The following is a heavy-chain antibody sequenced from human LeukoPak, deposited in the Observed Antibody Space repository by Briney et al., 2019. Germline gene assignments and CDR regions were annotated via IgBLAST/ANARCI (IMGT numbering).Heavy chain of an antibody. J-gene: IGHJ6*03. CDR3: ASFGVVNHSYYYYYYMDV. Sequence: ASVKVSCKASGYTFTCYNIDWVRQGPGQGLELMGCINPNSGGTNYAQKVQGRVTMTRDTSISTAYMELSRLRSDDTAVYYCASFGVVNHSYYYYYYMDVWGKGTTVTVSS. CDR1: GYTFTCYN. D-gene: IGHD3-3*01. V-gene: IGHV1-2*02. CDR2: INPNSGGT.